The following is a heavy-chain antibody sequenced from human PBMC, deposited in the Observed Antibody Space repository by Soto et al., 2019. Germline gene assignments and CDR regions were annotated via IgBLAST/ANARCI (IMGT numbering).Heavy chain of an antibody. Sequence: QVQLVESGGGVVQPGRSLRLSCAASGFTFSSYGMHWVRQAPGKGLEWVAVIWSDGSTKKYADSVKGRFTISRDNSKNQLYLQMNSLRAEDTAVYYCASDPGGSAFDIWGQGTMVTVSS. CDR1: GFTFSSYG. V-gene: IGHV3-33*01. CDR2: IWSDGSTK. CDR3: ASDPGGSAFDI. D-gene: IGHD1-26*01. J-gene: IGHJ3*02.